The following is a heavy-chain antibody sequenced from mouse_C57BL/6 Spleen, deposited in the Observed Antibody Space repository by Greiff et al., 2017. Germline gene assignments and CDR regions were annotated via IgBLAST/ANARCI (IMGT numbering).Heavy chain of an antibody. CDR2: IWRGGST. V-gene: IGHV2-5*01. J-gene: IGHJ4*01. Sequence: VMLVESGPGLVQPSQSLSITCTVSGFSLTSYGVHWVRQSPGKGLEWLGVIWRGGSTDYNAAFMSRLSITKDNSKSQVFFKMNSLQADDTAIYYCAKTNYGSSLYYAMDYWGQGTSVTVSS. CDR1: GFSLTSYG. CDR3: AKTNYGSSLYYAMDY. D-gene: IGHD1-1*01.